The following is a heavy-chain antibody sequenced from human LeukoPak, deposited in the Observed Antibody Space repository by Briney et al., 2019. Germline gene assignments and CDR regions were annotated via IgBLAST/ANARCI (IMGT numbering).Heavy chain of an antibody. CDR1: GFTFSSYW. V-gene: IGHV3-7*01. D-gene: IGHD3-22*01. CDR2: IKQDGSEK. J-gene: IGHJ4*02. Sequence: GGSLRLSCAASGFTFSSYWMSWVRQAPGKGLEWVANIKQDGSEKYYVDSVKGRFTISRDNAKNSLYLQMNSLRAEDTAVYHCARSPPEANYYDSSGFDYWGQGTLVTVSS. CDR3: ARSPPEANYYDSSGFDY.